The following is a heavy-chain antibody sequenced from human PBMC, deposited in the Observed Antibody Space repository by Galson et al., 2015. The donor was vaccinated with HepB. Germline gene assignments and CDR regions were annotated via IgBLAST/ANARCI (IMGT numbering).Heavy chain of an antibody. CDR1: GFSLSTSGMC. V-gene: IGHV2-70*01. CDR3: ARSAPYYDGSGYPRWGYFDL. Sequence: PALVKPTQTLTLTCTFSGFSLSTSGMCVSWIRQPPGKSLEWLALIDWDDDKYYSTSLKTRLTISKDTSKNQVVLTMTNMDPVDTATYYCARSAPYYDGSGYPRWGYFDLWGRGTLVTVSS. D-gene: IGHD3-22*01. J-gene: IGHJ2*01. CDR2: IDWDDDK.